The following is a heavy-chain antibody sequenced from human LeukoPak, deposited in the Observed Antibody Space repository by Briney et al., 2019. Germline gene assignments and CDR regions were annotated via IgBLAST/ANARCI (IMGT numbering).Heavy chain of an antibody. CDR3: ARVPTIFGVDMYYFDY. Sequence: SETLSLTCTVSGGSISSNYWSWIRQPPGKGLEWIGYVYSSGSTNYNPSLKSRVTISVDTSKHQLSLKLNSVTAADTAVYYCARVPTIFGVDMYYFDYWGQGALVTVSS. V-gene: IGHV4-59*01. J-gene: IGHJ4*02. D-gene: IGHD3-3*01. CDR1: GGSISSNY. CDR2: VYSSGST.